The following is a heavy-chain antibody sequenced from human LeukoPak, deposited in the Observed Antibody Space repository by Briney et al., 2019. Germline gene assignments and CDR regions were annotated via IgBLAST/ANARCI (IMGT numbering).Heavy chain of an antibody. Sequence: SQTLSLTCTVSCGSISSDGYYWSWIRQPAGKGLEWIGRIYTSGSTNYNPSLKSRVTISVDTAKNQFSLKLSSVTAADTAVYYCARERGVTYYYGSGSYPDYWGQGTLVAVSS. CDR1: CGSISSDGYY. J-gene: IGHJ4*02. CDR2: IYTSGST. CDR3: ARERGVTYYYGSGSYPDY. D-gene: IGHD3-10*01. V-gene: IGHV4-61*02.